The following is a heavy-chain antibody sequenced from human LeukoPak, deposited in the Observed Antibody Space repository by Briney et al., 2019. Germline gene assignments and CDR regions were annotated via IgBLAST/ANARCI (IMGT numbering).Heavy chain of an antibody. CDR1: GGSISSSSYY. D-gene: IGHD6-6*01. V-gene: IGHV4-39*07. Sequence: PSGTLSLTCTVSGGSISSSSYYWGWIRQPPGKGLEWIGSIYYSGSTYYNPSLKSRVTISVDTSKNQFSLKLSSVTAADTAVYYCARSAARYFDYWGQGTLVTVSS. CDR3: ARSAARYFDY. CDR2: IYYSGST. J-gene: IGHJ4*02.